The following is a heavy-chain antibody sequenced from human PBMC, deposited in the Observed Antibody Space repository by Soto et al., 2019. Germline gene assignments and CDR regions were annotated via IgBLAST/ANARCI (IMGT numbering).Heavy chain of an antibody. CDR2: IYSAGST. J-gene: IGHJ3*02. Sequence: QLQLQESGPGLVKPSETLSLICTVSGGSISGYFWSWVRQPAGKGLEWIGRIYSAGSTNYNPSLKTRVTTSVDTSRNQSALKLTSVTAADTAMYYFVRGDVFDIGGRGTMFTVSS. D-gene: IGHD3-16*01. CDR3: VRGDVFDI. CDR1: GGSISGYF. V-gene: IGHV4-4*07.